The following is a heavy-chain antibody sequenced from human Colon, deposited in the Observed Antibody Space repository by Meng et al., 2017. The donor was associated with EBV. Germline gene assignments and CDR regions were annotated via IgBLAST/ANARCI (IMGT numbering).Heavy chain of an antibody. J-gene: IGHJ4*02. V-gene: IGHV4-30-4*01. CDR3: ARNYYFDY. CDR2: IYYTGST. Sequence: QVRLQVSGPVLVKPSXXXSLTCTVSGGSINSGDYYWSWIRQPPGKGLEWIGYIYYTGSTYYNPSLKSRVTISMDTSKNQFSLRLSSVTAADTAVYYCARNYYFDYWGQGTLVTVSS. CDR1: GGSINSGDYY.